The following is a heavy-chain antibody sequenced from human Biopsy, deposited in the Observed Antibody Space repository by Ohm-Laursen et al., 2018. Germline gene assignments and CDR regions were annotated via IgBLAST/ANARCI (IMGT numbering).Heavy chain of an antibody. CDR3: ARELMEYYDSSGYFDH. CDR1: GGSISSYY. Sequence: TLSLTCAVSGGSISSYYWNWIRQPPGKGLEWIGYIYYSGTTDYSPSLKSRVTISIDKSKNQFFLKLSSVTAADTAMYYCARELMEYYDSSGYFDHWGQGSLVTVSS. D-gene: IGHD3-22*01. J-gene: IGHJ4*02. V-gene: IGHV4-59*12. CDR2: IYYSGTT.